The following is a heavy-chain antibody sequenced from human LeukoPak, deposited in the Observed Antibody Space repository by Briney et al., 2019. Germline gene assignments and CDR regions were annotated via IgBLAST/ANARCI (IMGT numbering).Heavy chain of an antibody. CDR1: GFTFSSYE. V-gene: IGHV3-21*01. Sequence: PGGSLRLSCAASGFTFSSYEMNWVRQAPGKGLEWVSSITSTSTYIYYADSVKGRFTISRDNAKNSLYLQMNGLRVEDTAVYYCARDPYSGYYGAYYYYYMDLWGTGTTVTISS. D-gene: IGHD5-12*01. CDR2: ITSTSTYI. J-gene: IGHJ6*03. CDR3: ARDPYSGYYGAYYYYYMDL.